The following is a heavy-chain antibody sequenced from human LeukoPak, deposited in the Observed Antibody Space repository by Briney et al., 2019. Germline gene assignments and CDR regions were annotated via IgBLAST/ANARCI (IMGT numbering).Heavy chain of an antibody. CDR1: GFTFSTYW. CDR2: IKQDGSEK. CDR3: ARDSAGNDY. V-gene: IGHV3-7*01. J-gene: IGHJ4*02. D-gene: IGHD6-13*01. Sequence: GGSLRLSCAASGFTFSTYWMSWDRQAPGKGLEWVANIKQDGSEKYYIDSVKGRFTISRDNAKNSLYLQMNSLRAEDTAMYYCARDSAGNDYWGQGTLVTVSS.